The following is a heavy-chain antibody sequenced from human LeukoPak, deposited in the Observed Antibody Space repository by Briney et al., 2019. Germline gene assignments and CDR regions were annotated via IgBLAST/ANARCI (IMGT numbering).Heavy chain of an antibody. V-gene: IGHV3-7*01. J-gene: IGHJ4*02. D-gene: IGHD6-13*01. CDR3: ARRWWQQLVVTLFDY. CDR1: GFIFRTYW. Sequence: GGSLRLSCAASGFIFRTYWMTWVRQAPGKGLEWVANIKQDGSEKYYVDSVKGRFTISRDNAKNSLYLQMNSLRAEDTAVYYCARRWWQQLVVTLFDYWGQGTLVTVSS. CDR2: IKQDGSEK.